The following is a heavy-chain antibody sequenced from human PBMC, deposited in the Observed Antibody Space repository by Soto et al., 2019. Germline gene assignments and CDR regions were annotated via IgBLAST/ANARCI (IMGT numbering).Heavy chain of an antibody. J-gene: IGHJ4*02. CDR1: GFTFSSYA. CDR3: AKGAPYYDFWSGYCDY. Sequence: PGXSLRLSCVASGFTFSSYAMSWVRQAPSRGLEWVSAISGSGGSTYYADSVKGRFTISRDNSKNTLYVQMNSLRAEDTAVYYCAKGAPYYDFWSGYCDYWGQGTLVTVSS. V-gene: IGHV3-23*01. CDR2: ISGSGGST. D-gene: IGHD3-3*01.